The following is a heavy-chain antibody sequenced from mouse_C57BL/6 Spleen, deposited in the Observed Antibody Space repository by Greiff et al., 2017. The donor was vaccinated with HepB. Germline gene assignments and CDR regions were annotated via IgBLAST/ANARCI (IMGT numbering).Heavy chain of an antibody. D-gene: IGHD2-12*01. V-gene: IGHV1-59*01. CDR3: ARLGAYYSGYFDY. Sequence: QVQLQQPGAELVRPGTSVKLSCKASGYTFTSYWMHWVKQRPGQGLEWIGVIDPSDSYTNYNQKFKGKATLTVDTSSSTAYMQLSSLTSEDSAVYYCARLGAYYSGYFDYWGQGTTLTVSS. CDR1: GYTFTSYW. J-gene: IGHJ2*01. CDR2: IDPSDSYT.